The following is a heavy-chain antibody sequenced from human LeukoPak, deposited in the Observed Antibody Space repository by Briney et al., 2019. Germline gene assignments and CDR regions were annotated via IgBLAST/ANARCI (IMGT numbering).Heavy chain of an antibody. CDR1: GYTFTSYY. J-gene: IGHJ4*02. D-gene: IGHD6-19*01. CDR2: INPSGGST. CDR3: ARDPSYCSGWYYFDY. Sequence: ASVKVSCMASGYTFTSYYMHWVRQAPGQGLEWMGIINPSGGSTSYAQKFQGRVTMTRDTSTSTVYMELSRLRSEDTAVYYCARDPSYCSGWYYFDYWGQGTLVTVSS. V-gene: IGHV1-46*01.